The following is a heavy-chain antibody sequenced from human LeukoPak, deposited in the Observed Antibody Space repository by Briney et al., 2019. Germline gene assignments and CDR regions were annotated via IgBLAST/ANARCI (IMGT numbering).Heavy chain of an antibody. V-gene: IGHV3-33*06. CDR2: IWYDGSNK. J-gene: IGHJ6*02. CDR3: AKGGPKYSSTWDSYYYYAMDV. D-gene: IGHD6-13*01. CDR1: GFTFSSYG. Sequence: GGSLRLSCAASGFTFSSYGMHWVRQAPGKGLEWVAVIWYDGSNKYYADSVKGRFTISRDNSKSTLYLQMNSLRAEDTAVYYCAKGGPKYSSTWDSYYYYAMDVWGQGTTVTVSS.